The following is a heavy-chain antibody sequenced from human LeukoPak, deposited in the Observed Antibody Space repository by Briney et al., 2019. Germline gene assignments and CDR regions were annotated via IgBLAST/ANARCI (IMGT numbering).Heavy chain of an antibody. Sequence: SGTLSLTCVLSGVSISAGGHHCGWLRPPPGRGLEWIGSIYYSGPTYYEPSLRSRVTISVDTSKNQFYLRLTSVTAADSAMYYCARESSSSPDYWGQGTLVTVSS. CDR1: GVSISAGGHH. CDR3: ARESSSSPDY. V-gene: IGHV4-39*07. D-gene: IGHD6-6*01. J-gene: IGHJ4*02. CDR2: IYYSGPT.